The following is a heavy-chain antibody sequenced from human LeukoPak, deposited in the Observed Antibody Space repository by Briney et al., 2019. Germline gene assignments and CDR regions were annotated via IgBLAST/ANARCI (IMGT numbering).Heavy chain of an antibody. CDR3: ASERITMVRGVIPYYYMDV. V-gene: IGHV3-53*01. CDR1: GFTVSSNY. Sequence: GGSLRLSCAASGFTVSSNYMSWVRQAPGKGLEWVSVIYSGGSTYYADSVKGRFTISRDNSKNTLYLQMSSLRAEDTAVYYCASERITMVRGVIPYYYMDVWGKGTTVTVSS. CDR2: IYSGGST. D-gene: IGHD3-10*01. J-gene: IGHJ6*03.